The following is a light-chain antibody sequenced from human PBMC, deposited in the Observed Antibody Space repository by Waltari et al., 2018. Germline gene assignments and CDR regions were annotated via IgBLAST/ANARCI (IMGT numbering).Light chain of an antibody. CDR1: KLGDKY. CDR2: QDS. Sequence: SYELTQPPSVSVSPGQTASINCSGGKLGDKYACWYQQKPGQSPVLVIYQDSKRPSGIPERFSGSNSGNTATLTISGTQAMDEADYYCQAWDSSTAYVVFGGGTKLTVL. CDR3: QAWDSSTAYVV. V-gene: IGLV3-1*01. J-gene: IGLJ2*01.